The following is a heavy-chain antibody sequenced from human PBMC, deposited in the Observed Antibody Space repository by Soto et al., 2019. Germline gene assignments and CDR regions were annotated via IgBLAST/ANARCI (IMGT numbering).Heavy chain of an antibody. J-gene: IGHJ6*03. CDR3: ARDHYYGSGSEYYYYYYMDV. CDR2: ISSSSSTI. Sequence: GGSLRLSCAASGFTFSSYSMNWVRQAPGKGLEWVSYISSSSSTIYYADSVKGRFTISRDNAENSLYLQMNSLRAEDTAVYYCARDHYYGSGSEYYYYYYMDVWGKGTTVTVSS. CDR1: GFTFSSYS. V-gene: IGHV3-48*01. D-gene: IGHD3-10*01.